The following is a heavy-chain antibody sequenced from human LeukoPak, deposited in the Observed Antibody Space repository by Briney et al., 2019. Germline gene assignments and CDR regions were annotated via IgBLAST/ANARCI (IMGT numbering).Heavy chain of an antibody. CDR2: INPSGGNT. D-gene: IGHD3-3*02. CDR1: GGTFSSYA. Sequence: ASVKVSCKASGGTFSSYAISWVRQAPGQGLEWMGIINPSGGNTTYAQKFQGRVTMTRDTSTSTVYMEMSRLRSDDTVIYYCASGRTIFYYYMDVWGKGTTVTISS. J-gene: IGHJ6*03. V-gene: IGHV1-46*01. CDR3: ASGRTIFYYYMDV.